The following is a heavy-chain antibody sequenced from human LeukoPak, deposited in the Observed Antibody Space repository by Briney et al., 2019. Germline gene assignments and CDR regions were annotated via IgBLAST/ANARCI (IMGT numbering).Heavy chain of an antibody. D-gene: IGHD3/OR15-3a*01. Sequence: SSETLSLTCAVYGGSFSGYYWSWIRQPPGKGLEWIGEINHSGSTNYNPSLKSRVTISVDTSKNQFSLKLSSVTAADTAVYYCARRTGSGDTDYWGQGTLVTVSS. CDR3: ARRTGSGDTDY. J-gene: IGHJ4*02. CDR2: INHSGST. CDR1: GGSFSGYY. V-gene: IGHV4-34*01.